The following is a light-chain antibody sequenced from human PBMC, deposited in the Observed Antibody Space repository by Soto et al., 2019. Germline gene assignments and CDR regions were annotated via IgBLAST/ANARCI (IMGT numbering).Light chain of an antibody. J-gene: IGLJ2*01. CDR1: ALPKQY. CDR3: AAWDDSLKGV. CDR2: KDS. Sequence: SYELTQPPSVSVSPGQTARITCSGDALPKQYAYWYQQKPGQAPVLVIYKDSERPSGIPERFSGSKSGTSASLAISGLQSEDEADYYCAAWDDSLKGVFGGGTKLTVL. V-gene: IGLV3-25*02.